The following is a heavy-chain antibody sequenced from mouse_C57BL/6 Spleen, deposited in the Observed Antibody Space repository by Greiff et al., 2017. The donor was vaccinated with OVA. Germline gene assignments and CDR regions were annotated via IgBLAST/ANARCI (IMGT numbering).Heavy chain of an antibody. CDR2: ISSGSSTI. D-gene: IGHD1-1*01. CDR1: GFTFSDYG. V-gene: IGHV5-17*01. Sequence: EVKVVESGGGLVKPGGSLKLSCAASGFTFSDYGMHWVRQAPEKGLEWVAYISSGSSTIYYADTVKGRFTISRDNAKNTLFLQMTSLRSEDTAMYYCAREGFYYYGSSYVGYAMDYWGQGTSVTVSS. CDR3: AREGFYYYGSSYVGYAMDY. J-gene: IGHJ4*01.